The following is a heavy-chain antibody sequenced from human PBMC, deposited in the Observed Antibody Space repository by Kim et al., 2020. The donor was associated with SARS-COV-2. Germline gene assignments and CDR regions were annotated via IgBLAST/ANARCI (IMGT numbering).Heavy chain of an antibody. J-gene: IGHJ5*02. CDR1: GGSFSGYY. CDR3: ARGLGYCTNGVCSRGWFDP. CDR2: INHSGST. V-gene: IGHV4-34*01. D-gene: IGHD2-8*01. Sequence: SETLSLTCAVYGGSFSGYYWSWIRQPPGKGLEWIGEINHSGSTNYNPSLKSRVTISVDTSKNQFSLKLSSVTAADTAVYYCARGLGYCTNGVCSRGWFDP.